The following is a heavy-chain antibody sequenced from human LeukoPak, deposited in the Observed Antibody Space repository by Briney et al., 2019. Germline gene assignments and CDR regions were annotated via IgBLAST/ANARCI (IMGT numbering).Heavy chain of an antibody. CDR2: IWSDASNT. Sequence: GGSLRLSCAASGFTFSSYGMHWVRQAPGKGLEWVAVIWSDASNTYYVDSVKGRFTISRDNSKNTLYLQMNSLRAEDTAVYYCARTYNIRYFDTWGQGTLVTASS. D-gene: IGHD3-9*01. CDR1: GFTFSSYG. V-gene: IGHV3-33*01. CDR3: ARTYNIRYFDT. J-gene: IGHJ4*02.